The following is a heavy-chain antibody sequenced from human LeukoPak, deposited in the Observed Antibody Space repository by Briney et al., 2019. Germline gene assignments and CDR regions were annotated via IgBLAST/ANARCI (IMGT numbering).Heavy chain of an antibody. V-gene: IGHV4-59*01. Sequence: PSETLSLTCTVSGDSIRDYYWGWIRQPPGKGPEWIGYIYSSGSTNYSPSLKSRVSISVDTSKNQFSLNLNSVTAADTAMYYCARYQKGGGAFDFWDQGTMVTVSS. J-gene: IGHJ3*01. CDR2: IYSSGST. CDR1: GDSIRDYY. D-gene: IGHD2-2*01. CDR3: ARYQKGGGAFDF.